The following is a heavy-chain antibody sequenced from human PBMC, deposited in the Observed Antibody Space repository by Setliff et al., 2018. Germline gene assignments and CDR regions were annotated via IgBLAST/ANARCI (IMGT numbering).Heavy chain of an antibody. V-gene: IGHV4-39*07. CDR1: GVSFSSTTFY. CDR2: VYFFGSA. J-gene: IGHJ4*02. Sequence: PSETLSLTCNVSGVSFSSTTFYWAWIRQSPGKGLEWIGSVYFFGSAYYNPSLQSRGAISLDTSRNQFSLELSSVTAADTAVYYCARDPGVHSGTWCLDSWGQGTQVTVSS. D-gene: IGHD2-8*01. CDR3: ARDPGVHSGTWCLDS.